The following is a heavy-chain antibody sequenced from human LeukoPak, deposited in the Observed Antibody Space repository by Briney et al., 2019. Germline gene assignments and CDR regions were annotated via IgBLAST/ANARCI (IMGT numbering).Heavy chain of an antibody. CDR3: ATNIVVVPAANENYYYGMDV. D-gene: IGHD2-2*01. Sequence: SSETLSLTCTVSGGSISSYYWSWIRQPPGKGLEWIGYIYYSGSTNYNPSLKSRVTISVDTSKNQFSLKLSSVTAADTAVYYCATNIVVVPAANENYYYGMDVWGQGTTVTVSS. J-gene: IGHJ6*02. V-gene: IGHV4-59*12. CDR2: IYYSGST. CDR1: GGSISSYY.